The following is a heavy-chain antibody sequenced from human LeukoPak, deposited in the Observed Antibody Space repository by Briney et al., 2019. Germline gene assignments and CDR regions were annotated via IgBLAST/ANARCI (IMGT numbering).Heavy chain of an antibody. CDR1: GYTFTSYG. CDR2: INTYNGNT. V-gene: IGHV1-18*01. CDR3: ARVTGNWFDP. J-gene: IGHJ5*02. Sequence: GASVKVSCKASGYTFTSYGISWVRQAPGQGREWMGWINTYNGNTNYAQKLQGRVTMTTDTSTGTAYMELRSLRSDDTAVYYCARVTGNWFDPWGQGTLVTVSS.